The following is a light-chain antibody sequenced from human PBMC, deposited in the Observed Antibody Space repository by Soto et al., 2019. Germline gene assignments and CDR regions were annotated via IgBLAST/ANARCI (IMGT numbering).Light chain of an antibody. Sequence: EILLTPSPATLTFSPGARATLSCPASQSVGSLLAWYQQKPGQAPRLLIYRASSRATGISGSFSGSGSGTEFTLTITSLQSEDFAVYYCQQYNKWPITFGQGTRLEIK. V-gene: IGKV3-15*01. CDR3: QQYNKWPIT. CDR2: RAS. J-gene: IGKJ5*01. CDR1: QSVGSL.